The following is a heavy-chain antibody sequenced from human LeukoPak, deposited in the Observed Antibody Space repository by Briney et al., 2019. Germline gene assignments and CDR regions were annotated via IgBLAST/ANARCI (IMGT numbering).Heavy chain of an antibody. Sequence: PSQTLSLTCTVSGGSISSGGYYWSWIRQHPGKGLEWIGYIYYSGSTYYNPSLKSRVTISVDTSKNQFSLKLSSVTAADTAVYYCARDLRDYCSGGSCYSVDYWGQGTLVTFSS. D-gene: IGHD2-15*01. CDR2: IYYSGST. J-gene: IGHJ4*02. V-gene: IGHV4-31*03. CDR1: GGSISSGGYY. CDR3: ARDLRDYCSGGSCYSVDY.